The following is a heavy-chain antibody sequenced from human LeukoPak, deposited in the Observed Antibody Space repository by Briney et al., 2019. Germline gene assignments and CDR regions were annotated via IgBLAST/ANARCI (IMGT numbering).Heavy chain of an antibody. J-gene: IGHJ4*02. V-gene: IGHV3-30*03. CDR1: GFTFSSYG. CDR3: ARNSGWYFDY. CDR2: ISYDGSNK. D-gene: IGHD6-19*01. Sequence: PGRSLRLSCAASGFTFSSYGMHWVRRAPGKGLEWVAVISYDGSNKYYADSVKGRFTISRDNSKNTLYLQMNSLRAEDTAVYYCARNSGWYFDYWGQGTLVTVSS.